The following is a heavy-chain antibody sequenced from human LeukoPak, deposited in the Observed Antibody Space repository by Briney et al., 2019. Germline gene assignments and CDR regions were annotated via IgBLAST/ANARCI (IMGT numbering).Heavy chain of an antibody. CDR3: ARASYSYDINGWVPFDY. J-gene: IGHJ4*02. D-gene: IGHD3-22*01. Sequence: SETLSLTCTVSGGSISSYYWSWIRQPPGKGLEWIGYISYSGSTNYNPSLKSRVTISVDTSKNQFSLKLNSVTAADTAVYYCARASYSYDINGWVPFDYWGQGTLVTVSS. CDR1: GGSISSYY. V-gene: IGHV4-59*08. CDR2: ISYSGST.